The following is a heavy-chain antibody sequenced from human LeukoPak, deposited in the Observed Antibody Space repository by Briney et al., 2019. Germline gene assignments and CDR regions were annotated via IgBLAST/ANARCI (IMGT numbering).Heavy chain of an antibody. V-gene: IGHV1-46*01. CDR2: INPSGGST. Sequence: ASVKVSCKASGYTLTSYYMHWVRPAPGQGLEWMGIINPSGGSTSYAQKFQGRVTLTRDTSTSTVYMELSSLRSEDTAVYYCARIIAAAGDYWGQGTLVAVSS. CDR1: GYTLTSYY. J-gene: IGHJ4*02. D-gene: IGHD6-13*01. CDR3: ARIIAAAGDY.